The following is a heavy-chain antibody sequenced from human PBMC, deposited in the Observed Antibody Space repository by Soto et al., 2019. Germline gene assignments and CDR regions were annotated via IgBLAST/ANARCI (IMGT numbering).Heavy chain of an antibody. CDR1: GFTFSNAW. D-gene: IGHD6-13*01. Sequence: GGSLRLSCAASGFTFSNAWMSWVRQAPGKGLEWVGRIKSKTDGGTTDYAAPVKGRFTISRDDSKNTLYLQMNSLKTEDTAVYYCTTDSPVAAAGTDYWGQGTLVTVSS. V-gene: IGHV3-15*01. J-gene: IGHJ4*02. CDR2: IKSKTDGGTT. CDR3: TTDSPVAAAGTDY.